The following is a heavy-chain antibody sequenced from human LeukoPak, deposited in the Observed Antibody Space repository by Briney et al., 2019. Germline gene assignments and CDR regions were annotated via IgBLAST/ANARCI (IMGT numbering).Heavy chain of an antibody. D-gene: IGHD5-24*01. CDR1: RFKLDYKS. CDR2: INWKTGKG. CDR3: TIRAARWQFDL. Sequence: SLRPSFEVRRFKLDYKSLQSVRHDTGRGLEWVSGINWKTGKGIYADCVKGRFTISRDNAKNSLYLQTSILRAENTALYYCTIRAARWQFDLWGRGTLLTVSS. V-gene: IGHV3-9*01. J-gene: IGHJ2*01.